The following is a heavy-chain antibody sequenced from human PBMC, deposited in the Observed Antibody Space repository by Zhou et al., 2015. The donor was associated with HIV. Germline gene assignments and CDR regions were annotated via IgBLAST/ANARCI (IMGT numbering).Heavy chain of an antibody. CDR3: ARDEYSSYNWFDP. D-gene: IGHD6-6*01. CDR1: GGTFSSYA. Sequence: QVQLVQSGAEVKKPGSSVKVSCKAFGGTFSSYAISWVRQAPGQGLQWMGGIITMFDTADYAQEFQGRVTITADKSTSTAYMELSSLRSEDTAVYYCARDEYSSYNWFDPVGPTGTLVTVSS. V-gene: IGHV1-69*06. CDR2: IITMFDTA. J-gene: IGHJ5*02.